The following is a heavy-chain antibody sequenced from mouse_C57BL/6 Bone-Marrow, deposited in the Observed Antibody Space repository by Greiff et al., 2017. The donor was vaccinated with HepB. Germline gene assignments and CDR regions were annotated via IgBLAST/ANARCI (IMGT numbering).Heavy chain of an antibody. D-gene: IGHD2-14*01. CDR2: INTGGTYT. CDR1: GFTFSTSG. Sequence: EVQGVESGGDLVKPGGSLKLSCVASGFTFSTSGMSWVRQTPDKRLEWVATINTGGTYTYYTDSVKGRFIISKDTAKHTLFLQMSSLKSEDSAIYFCARDRFDYYFDYWGQGTTLTVTS. V-gene: IGHV5-6*01. CDR3: ARDRFDYYFDY. J-gene: IGHJ2*01.